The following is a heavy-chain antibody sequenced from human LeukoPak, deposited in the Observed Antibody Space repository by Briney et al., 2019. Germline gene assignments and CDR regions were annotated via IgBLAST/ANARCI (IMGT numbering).Heavy chain of an antibody. CDR2: INHSGST. CDR1: GGSFSGYY. V-gene: IGHV4-34*01. D-gene: IGHD6-19*01. J-gene: IGHJ4*02. CDR3: ARGTGYSSGWPDEGFDY. Sequence: PSETLSLTCAVYGGSFSGYYWSWIRQPPGKGLEWIGKINHSGSTNYNPSLKSRVTISVDTSKNQFSLKLSSVTAADTAVYYCARGTGYSSGWPDEGFDYWGQGTLVTVSS.